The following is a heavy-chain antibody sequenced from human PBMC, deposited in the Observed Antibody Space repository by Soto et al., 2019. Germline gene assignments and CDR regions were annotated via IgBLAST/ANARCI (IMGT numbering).Heavy chain of an antibody. Sequence: ASVKVSCKTSGGDFSSYAISWVRQAPGQGLEWMGGIIPIFDTANYAQKFQGRVTITADKSTSTAYMELSSLRSEDTAVYYCARDDGLAYCGGDCYSWGQGTLVTVSS. CDR1: GGDFSSYA. D-gene: IGHD2-21*02. CDR2: IIPIFDTA. CDR3: ARDDGLAYCGGDCYS. V-gene: IGHV1-69*06. J-gene: IGHJ4*02.